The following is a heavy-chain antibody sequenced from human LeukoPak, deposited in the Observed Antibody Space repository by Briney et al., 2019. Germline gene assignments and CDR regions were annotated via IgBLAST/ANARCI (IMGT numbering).Heavy chain of an antibody. V-gene: IGHV1-2*06. Sequence: ASVKVSCKASGYTFTGYYMHWVRQAPGQGLEWMGRINPNSGGTNYAQKFQGRVTMTRDTSISTAYMELSRLRSDDTAVYYCAGGDILTGYYSVYYYYVDVWGKGTTVTVSS. CDR2: INPNSGGT. CDR1: GYTFTGYY. J-gene: IGHJ6*03. CDR3: AGGDILTGYYSVYYYYVDV. D-gene: IGHD3-9*01.